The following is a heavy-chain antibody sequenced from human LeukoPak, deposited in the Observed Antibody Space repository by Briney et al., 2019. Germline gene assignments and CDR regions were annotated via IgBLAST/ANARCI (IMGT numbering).Heavy chain of an antibody. V-gene: IGHV4-59*01. D-gene: IGHD1-26*01. CDR1: GGSISSYY. J-gene: IGHJ5*02. CDR2: IYYSGST. CDR3: ARGAPYNWFDP. Sequence: SETLSLTCTVSGGSISSYYWSWIRQPPGKRLEWIGYIYYSGSTNYNPSLRSRVTISVDTSKNQFSLKLSSVTAADTAVYYCARGAPYNWFDPWGQGTLVTVSS.